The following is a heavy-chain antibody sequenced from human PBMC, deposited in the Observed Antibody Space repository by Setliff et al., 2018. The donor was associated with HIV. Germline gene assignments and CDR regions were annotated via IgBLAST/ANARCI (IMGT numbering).Heavy chain of an antibody. J-gene: IGHJ6*03. D-gene: IGHD3-9*01. V-gene: IGHV1-69*13. CDR3: ARAVVPTYYDVLTGYVYYMDV. Sequence: SVKVSCKAAGGTFNNYVFSWVRKAPGQGLEWMGGIIPPVGAAVYAQNFQGRVTMTADESTSTAYMELSSLRSEDTAVYYCARAVVPTYYDVLTGYVYYMDVWGKGTTVTVSS. CDR2: IIPPVGAA. CDR1: GGTFNNYV.